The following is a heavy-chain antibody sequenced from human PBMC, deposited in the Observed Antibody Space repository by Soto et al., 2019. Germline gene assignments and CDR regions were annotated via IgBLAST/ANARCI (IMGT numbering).Heavy chain of an antibody. J-gene: IGHJ4*02. CDR1: GGTFSSYA. V-gene: IGHV1-69*13. Sequence: SSVKVSCKASGGTFSSYAISWVRQAPGQGLEWMGGIIPIFGTANYAQKFQGRVTITADESTSTAYMELSSLRSEDTAVYYCARRVDDYSPLDYWGQGTLVTVSS. D-gene: IGHD4-4*01. CDR3: ARRVDDYSPLDY. CDR2: IIPIFGTA.